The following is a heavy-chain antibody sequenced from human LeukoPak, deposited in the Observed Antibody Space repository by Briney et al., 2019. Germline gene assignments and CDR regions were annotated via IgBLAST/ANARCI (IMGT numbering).Heavy chain of an antibody. V-gene: IGHV1-46*01. Sequence: GASVKVSCKASGGTFSSYAISWVRQAPGQGLEWVRVINPSDYSTTYAQKFQGRLTMTRDTSTSTVYMDLRSLRSEDTAIYYCARPSLPGTTPFDYWGQGTLVTVSS. CDR2: INPSDYST. J-gene: IGHJ4*02. D-gene: IGHD1-1*01. CDR1: GGTFSSYA. CDR3: ARPSLPGTTPFDY.